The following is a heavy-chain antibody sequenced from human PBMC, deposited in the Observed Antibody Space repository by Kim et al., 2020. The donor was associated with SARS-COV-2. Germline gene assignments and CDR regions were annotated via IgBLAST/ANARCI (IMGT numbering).Heavy chain of an antibody. J-gene: IGHJ6*02. CDR3: ARGDTVVASRYYYAMDV. V-gene: IGHV1-2*02. CDR1: GYTFTGYY. D-gene: IGHD5-18*01. CDR2: IDTNSGGT. Sequence: ASVKVSCKASGYTFTGYYIHWVLQAPGQGLEWMAWIDTNSGGTNYAQKFQDRVTMTRDTSINTTYMELKSLRSDDTAAYFCARGDTVVASRYYYAMDVWGQGTTVTVSS.